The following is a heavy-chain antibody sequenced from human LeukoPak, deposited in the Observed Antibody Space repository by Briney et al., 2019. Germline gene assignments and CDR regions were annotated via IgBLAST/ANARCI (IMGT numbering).Heavy chain of an antibody. D-gene: IGHD4-17*01. Sequence: GGSLRLSCAASGFTFTSYWMHWVRQAPGKGLVWVSRVDGDGSTTTYADSVKGRFTISRDNAKNTLYLQMNSLRAEDTAVYYCARPQHGDLYAFDIWGQETMVTVSS. CDR2: VDGDGSTT. CDR3: ARPQHGDLYAFDI. J-gene: IGHJ3*02. CDR1: GFTFTSYW. V-gene: IGHV3-74*01.